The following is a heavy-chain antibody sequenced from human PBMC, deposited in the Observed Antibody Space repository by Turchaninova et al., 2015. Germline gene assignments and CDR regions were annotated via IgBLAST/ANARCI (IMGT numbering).Heavy chain of an antibody. CDR3: ARFVCSSTSCYPFDY. D-gene: IGHD2-2*01. CDR1: GYTCTDYY. Sequence: QVQLMQSGAEVKQPGDSVKVSCQAAGYTCTDYYVHWGRQAPGQGIEWMGRINTRSGGINYAQNFQGRVTMTRDTSNSTAYMELSTLRSDDTAVYYCARFVCSSTSCYPFDYWGQGTLVTVSS. V-gene: IGHV1-2*06. CDR2: INTRSGGI. J-gene: IGHJ4*02.